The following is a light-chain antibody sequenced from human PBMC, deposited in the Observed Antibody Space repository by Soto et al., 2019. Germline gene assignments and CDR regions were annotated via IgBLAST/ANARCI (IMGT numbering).Light chain of an antibody. CDR1: QNINNY. V-gene: IGKV3-11*01. CDR2: EAF. Sequence: EVVLTQSPVTLSLSPGERATLSCRASQNINNYLAWSQQKPGQPPRLLIYEAFNRATGIPARFSGSGSGTDFILTISSLEPEDFGVYYCQQRNNWVTVGGGTKVEIK. CDR3: QQRNNWVT. J-gene: IGKJ4*01.